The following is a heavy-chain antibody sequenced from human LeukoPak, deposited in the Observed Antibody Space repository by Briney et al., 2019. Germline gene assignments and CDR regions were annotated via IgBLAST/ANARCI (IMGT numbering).Heavy chain of an antibody. CDR3: ARDRSGITGTTSWFDP. Sequence: GASVKVSCTASGYTFTDYYMHWVRQAPGQGLEWMGCINPNSGGTNYAQKFQGRVTMTRDTSISTAYMELSRLRSDDTAVYYCARDRSGITGTTSWFDPWGQGTLVTVSS. J-gene: IGHJ5*02. CDR2: INPNSGGT. D-gene: IGHD1-20*01. CDR1: GYTFTDYY. V-gene: IGHV1-2*02.